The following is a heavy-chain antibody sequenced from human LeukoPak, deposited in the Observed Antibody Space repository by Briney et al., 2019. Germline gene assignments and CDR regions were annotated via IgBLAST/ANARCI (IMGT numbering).Heavy chain of an antibody. J-gene: IGHJ3*02. CDR2: INPSGGST. V-gene: IGHV1-46*01. CDR1: GYTFTSYY. CDR3: ARPLVSDTFDI. Sequence: GASVKVSCKASGYTFTSYYMHWVRQAPGQGLEWMGIINPSGGSTSYAQKFQGRVTMTRDMSTSTVYMELSSLRSDDTAVYYCARPLVSDTFDIWGQGTMVTVSS. D-gene: IGHD6-6*01.